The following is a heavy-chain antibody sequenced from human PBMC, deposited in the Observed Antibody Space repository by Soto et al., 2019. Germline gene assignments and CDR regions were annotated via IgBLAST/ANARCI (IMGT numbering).Heavy chain of an antibody. V-gene: IGHV3-53*01. D-gene: IGHD1-26*01. CDR3: ARHYADSGGGLDY. CDR2: IYVGGST. Sequence: EVQLVESGGGLIQPGGSLRLSCAASGFTVSSNYMSWVRQAPGKGLEWVSVIYVGGSTYYADSVKGRFTISRDNSKNTLYIQMNSLRAEDTSVYYCARHYADSGGGLDYWGRGTLFTFSS. J-gene: IGHJ4*02. CDR1: GFTVSSNY.